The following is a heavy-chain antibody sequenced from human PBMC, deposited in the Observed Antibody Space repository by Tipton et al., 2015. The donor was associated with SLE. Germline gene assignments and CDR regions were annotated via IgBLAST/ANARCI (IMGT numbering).Heavy chain of an antibody. CDR3: ARDLDVGALE. Sequence: QVQLVQSGAEVKKPGASVKVSCKASGYTFTSYGISWVRQAPGQGLEWMGIINPSGGSTSYAQKFQVRVTMTRDTSTSTVYMELSSLRSEDTAVYYCARDLDVGALEWGQGTMVTVSS. CDR2: INPSGGST. CDR1: GYTFTSYG. V-gene: IGHV1-46*01. D-gene: IGHD3-16*01. J-gene: IGHJ3*01.